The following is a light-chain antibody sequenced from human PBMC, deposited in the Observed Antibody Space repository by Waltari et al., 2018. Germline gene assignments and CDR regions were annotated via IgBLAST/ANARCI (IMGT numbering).Light chain of an antibody. J-gene: IGLJ1*01. Sequence: QSALTQPASVSGSPGQSITISCTGTSSDVGSSNYVSWYQQHPGKAPKLMIFEVSNRPSGVSNRFSGSKSGNTASLTISGLQAEDEADYYCSSYTSSNSYVFGTGTKVTVL. CDR2: EVS. CDR3: SSYTSSNSYV. V-gene: IGLV2-14*01. CDR1: SSDVGSSNY.